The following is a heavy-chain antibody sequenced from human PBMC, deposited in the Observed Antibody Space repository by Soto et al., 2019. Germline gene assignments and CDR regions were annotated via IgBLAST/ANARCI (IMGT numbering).Heavy chain of an antibody. V-gene: IGHV4-39*01. CDR2: VFHTGFT. D-gene: IGHD1-1*01. Sequence: SETLSLTCAVSGGSVSGSYYYWAWLRQSPGRGPEWIGSVFHTGFTSYNPSLESRVSVSVDTSKSQFSLKLSAVTASDTAVYYCATSQKGYNWNYFDHWGQGALVTVSS. J-gene: IGHJ4*02. CDR1: GGSVSGSYYY. CDR3: ATSQKGYNWNYFDH.